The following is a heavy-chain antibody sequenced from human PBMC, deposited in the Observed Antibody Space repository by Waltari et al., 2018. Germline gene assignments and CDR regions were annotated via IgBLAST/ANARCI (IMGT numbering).Heavy chain of an antibody. Sequence: QLQLQESGPGLVKPSETLSLTCTVSGGSISSSSYYWGWLRQPPGKGLEWIGSIYYSGSTYYNPSLKSRVTISVDTSKNQFSLKLSSVTAADTAVYYCARPHGTYHYDSSGYFTAFDIWGQGTMVTVSS. CDR3: ARPHGTYHYDSSGYFTAFDI. CDR1: GGSISSSSYY. V-gene: IGHV4-39*01. CDR2: IYYSGST. J-gene: IGHJ3*02. D-gene: IGHD3-22*01.